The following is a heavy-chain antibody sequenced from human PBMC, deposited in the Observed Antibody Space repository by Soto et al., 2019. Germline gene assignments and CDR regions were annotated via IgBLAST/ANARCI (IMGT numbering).Heavy chain of an antibody. J-gene: IGHJ6*02. CDR3: ARDPLGEEWYYYGMDV. V-gene: IGHV1-3*01. CDR2: INAGNGNT. Sequence: ASVKVSCKASGYTFTSYAMHWVRQAPGQRLEWMGWINAGNGNTKYSQKFQGRVTITRDTSASTAYMELSSLRSEDTAVYYCARDPLGEEWYYYGMDVWGQGTTVTVSS. D-gene: IGHD3-10*01. CDR1: GYTFTSYA.